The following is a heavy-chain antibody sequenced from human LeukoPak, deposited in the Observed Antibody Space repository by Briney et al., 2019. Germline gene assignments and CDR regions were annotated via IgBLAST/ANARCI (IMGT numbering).Heavy chain of an antibody. CDR3: ARHRSSWLIDY. Sequence: GSLRLSCAASGFTFNSYAMSWVRQAPWEGLQWVSGISDSGGNTYYADSVRGRFTISRDNSKNTLYLQMNSLRAEDTAVYYCARHRSSWLIDYWGQGTLVTVSS. CDR2: ISDSGGNT. V-gene: IGHV3-23*01. J-gene: IGHJ4*02. D-gene: IGHD6-6*01. CDR1: GFTFNSYA.